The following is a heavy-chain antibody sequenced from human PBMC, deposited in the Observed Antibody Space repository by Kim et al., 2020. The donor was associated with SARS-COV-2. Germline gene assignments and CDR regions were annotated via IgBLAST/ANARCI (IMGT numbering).Heavy chain of an antibody. J-gene: IGHJ6*02. Sequence: ASVKVSCKASGYTFTSYAMNWVRQAPGQGLEWMGWINTNTGYPTYAQGFTGRFVFSLDTSVSTAYLQICSLKAEDTAVSYCARGLPQCTWFGDYYYYGMDVWGQGTTVTVSS. CDR2: INTNTGYP. V-gene: IGHV7-4-1*01. CDR1: GYTFTSYA. D-gene: IGHD3-10*01. CDR3: ARGLPQCTWFGDYYYYGMDV.